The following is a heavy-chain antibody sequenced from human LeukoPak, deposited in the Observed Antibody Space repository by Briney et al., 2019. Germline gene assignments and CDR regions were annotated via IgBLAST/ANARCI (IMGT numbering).Heavy chain of an antibody. Sequence: ASVKVSCKASGGTFSSYAIRWVRQAPGQGLEWMGRIIPILGMANYAQKFQGRVTITADKSTSTAYMELSSLRSEDTAVYYCAGGVYLYGMDVWGQGTTVTVSS. J-gene: IGHJ6*02. V-gene: IGHV1-69*04. CDR2: IIPILGMA. CDR3: AGGVYLYGMDV. D-gene: IGHD6-6*01. CDR1: GGTFSSYA.